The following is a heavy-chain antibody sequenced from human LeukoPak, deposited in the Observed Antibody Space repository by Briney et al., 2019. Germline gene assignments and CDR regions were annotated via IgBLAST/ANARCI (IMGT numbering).Heavy chain of an antibody. CDR3: VLRDMWEPTFDY. Sequence: GGSLRLSCAASGFTLSSYEMNWVRQAPGKGLEWVSYISSSGSTIYYADSLKGRFTISRDNAKNSLYLQMNSLRAEDTAVYYRVLRDMWEPTFDYWGQGTLVTVSS. CDR1: GFTLSSYE. J-gene: IGHJ4*02. D-gene: IGHD1-26*01. CDR2: ISSSGSTI. V-gene: IGHV3-48*03.